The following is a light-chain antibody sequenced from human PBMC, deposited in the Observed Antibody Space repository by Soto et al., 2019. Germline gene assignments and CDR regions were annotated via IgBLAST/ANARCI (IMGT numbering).Light chain of an antibody. CDR3: SSYTSSSTRV. CDR1: SSDVGGYNY. Sequence: QSVLTQPASVSGSHGQSSSISCTGTSSDVGGYNYVSWYQQHPGKAPKLMIYDVSNRPSGVSNRFSGSKSGNTASLTISGLQAEDEADYYCSSYTSSSTRVFGTGTKVTVL. J-gene: IGLJ1*01. CDR2: DVS. V-gene: IGLV2-14*01.